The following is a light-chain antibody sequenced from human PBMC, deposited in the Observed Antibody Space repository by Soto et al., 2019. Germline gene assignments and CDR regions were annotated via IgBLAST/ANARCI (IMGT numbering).Light chain of an antibody. CDR3: HQRSNWPIT. Sequence: EIVLTQSPGTLSLSPGERATLSCRASQSFNSIYLAWYQQKPGQAPRLLIYGASSRATGIPDRFSGSGSGTDFTLTISRLEPEDFAVYYCHQRSNWPITFGQGTRLEIK. J-gene: IGKJ5*01. CDR1: QSFNSIY. CDR2: GAS. V-gene: IGKV3D-20*02.